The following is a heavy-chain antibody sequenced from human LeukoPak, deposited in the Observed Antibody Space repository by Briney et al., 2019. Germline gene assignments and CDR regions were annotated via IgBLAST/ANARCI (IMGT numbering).Heavy chain of an antibody. Sequence: PGGSLRLSCAASGFTFSTYSMNWVRQAPGKGLEWVSRINSDGSNTIYADSVQGRFTISRDNAKNTLYLQMNSLRAEDTAVYYCARAPYCSGGNCYWILDYWGQGTLVTVSS. V-gene: IGHV3-74*01. D-gene: IGHD2-15*01. J-gene: IGHJ4*02. CDR3: ARAPYCSGGNCYWILDY. CDR2: INSDGSNT. CDR1: GFTFSTYS.